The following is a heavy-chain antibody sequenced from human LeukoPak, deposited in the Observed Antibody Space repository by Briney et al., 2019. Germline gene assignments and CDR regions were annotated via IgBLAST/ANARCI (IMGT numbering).Heavy chain of an antibody. CDR1: GGSVSGYY. J-gene: IGHJ4*02. V-gene: IGHV4-34*01. Sequence: SETLSLTCAVYGGSVSGYYWSWIRQPPGKGLEWIGEINQSGNTNYNSSLKSRVTISVDTSKNRFSLRLSSVTAADTAVYYCARFSEYYHSSVHYLDYWGQGTLVSVSS. CDR3: ARFSEYYHSSVHYLDY. CDR2: INQSGNT. D-gene: IGHD3-22*01.